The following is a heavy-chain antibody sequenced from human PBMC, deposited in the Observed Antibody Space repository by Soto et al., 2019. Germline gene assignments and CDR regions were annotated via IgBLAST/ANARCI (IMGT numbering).Heavy chain of an antibody. CDR2: INPNSGGT. D-gene: IGHD5-12*01. V-gene: IGHV1-2*04. Sequence: ASVKVSCKASGYTFTGYYMHWVRQAPGQGLEWMGWINPNSGGTNYAQKFQGWVTMTRHTSISTAYMELSRLRSDDTAVYYCARGSEIVATWSVYGRQGTLVTVSS. J-gene: IGHJ4*02. CDR1: GYTFTGYY. CDR3: ARGSEIVATWSVY.